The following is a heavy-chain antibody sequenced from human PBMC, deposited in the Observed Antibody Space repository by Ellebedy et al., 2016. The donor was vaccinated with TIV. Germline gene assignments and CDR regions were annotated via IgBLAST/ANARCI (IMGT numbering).Heavy chain of an antibody. CDR2: IYYSGST. Sequence: MPSETLSLTCTVSGGSISSSSYYWGWIRQPPGKGLEWIGSIYYSGSTYYNPSLKSRVTISVDTSKNQFSLKLSSVTAADTAVYYCARLPRKSIAARPSFSYWGQGTLVTVSS. V-gene: IGHV4-39*01. CDR1: GGSISSSSYY. CDR3: ARLPRKSIAARPSFSY. J-gene: IGHJ4*02. D-gene: IGHD6-6*01.